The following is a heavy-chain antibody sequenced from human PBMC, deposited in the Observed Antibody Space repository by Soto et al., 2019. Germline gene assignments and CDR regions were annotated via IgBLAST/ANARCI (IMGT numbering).Heavy chain of an antibody. D-gene: IGHD1-26*01. Sequence: SETLSLTCAVYGGSFSGYYWSWIRQPPGKGLEWIGEINHSGSTNYNPSLKSRVTTSVDTSKNQFSLKLSSVTAADTAVYYCARQLGATLGGGMDVWGQGTTVTVSS. CDR2: INHSGST. J-gene: IGHJ6*02. V-gene: IGHV4-34*01. CDR1: GGSFSGYY. CDR3: ARQLGATLGGGMDV.